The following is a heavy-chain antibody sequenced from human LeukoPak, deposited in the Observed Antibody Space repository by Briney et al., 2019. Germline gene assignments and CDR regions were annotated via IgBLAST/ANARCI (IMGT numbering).Heavy chain of an antibody. Sequence: GASVKVSFKASGYTFTNYYMHWVRQAPGQGLEWMGLINPTGTSTNYAQKFRGRVTMTRDTSTTTVYMELRSLRSEDTAVYYCAREESGGYFAYWAQGTLVTVSS. CDR3: AREESGGYFAY. V-gene: IGHV1-46*01. CDR2: INPTGTST. D-gene: IGHD2-8*02. J-gene: IGHJ4*02. CDR1: GYTFTNYY.